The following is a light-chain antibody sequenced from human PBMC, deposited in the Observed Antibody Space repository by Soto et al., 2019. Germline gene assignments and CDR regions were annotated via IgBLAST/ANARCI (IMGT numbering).Light chain of an antibody. V-gene: IGKV1-5*01. CDR2: EAS. Sequence: DIQMTQSPSTLSASVGDRVTITCRPSQSVSTWLAWYQQKPGEAPNLLIYEASRLQSGVPSRFSGSASGREFTLTITNLQPDDGATYYCQQYNDHQWTFGQGTKVDIK. CDR3: QQYNDHQWT. J-gene: IGKJ1*01. CDR1: QSVSTW.